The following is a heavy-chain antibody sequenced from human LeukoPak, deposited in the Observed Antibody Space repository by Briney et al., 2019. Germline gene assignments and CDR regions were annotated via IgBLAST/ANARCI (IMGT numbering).Heavy chain of an antibody. D-gene: IGHD5-18*01. J-gene: IGHJ4*02. CDR2: ITGSGGYT. CDR3: SRDPSSGYSYGLDY. V-gene: IGHV3-23*01. CDR1: GFTFSSYA. Sequence: GGSLRLSCAASGFTFSSYAMTWVRQAPGKGLEWVSTITGSGGYTYYADSVKGRFTISRDNSKNTLFLRMNSLRAEDTAVYYCSRDPSSGYSYGLDYWGQGTLVTVSS.